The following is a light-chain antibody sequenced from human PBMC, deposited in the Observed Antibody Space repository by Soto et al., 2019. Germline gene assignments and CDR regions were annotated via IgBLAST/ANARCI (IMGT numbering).Light chain of an antibody. Sequence: EIMLKQSLGTVSLTPGERATLSCRASQSVSSSYLAWYQQKPGQAPRLLIYGASSRATGIPDRFSGSGSGTDFTLTISRLEPEDFAVYYCQQYGSSPQTFGQGAMVDIK. CDR2: GAS. V-gene: IGKV3-20*01. J-gene: IGKJ1*01. CDR3: QQYGSSPQT. CDR1: QSVSSSY.